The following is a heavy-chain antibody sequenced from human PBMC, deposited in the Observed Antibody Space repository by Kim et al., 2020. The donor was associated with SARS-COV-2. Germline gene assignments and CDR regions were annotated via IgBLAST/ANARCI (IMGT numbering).Heavy chain of an antibody. D-gene: IGHD1-26*01. CDR2: ILYDGSNK. Sequence: GGSLRLSCAASGFTFSSYAMHWVRQAPGKGLEWVAVILYDGSNKYYADSVKGRFTISRDNSKNTLYLQMNSLRAEDTAVYYCARARIVGATFHYWGQGTLVTVSS. V-gene: IGHV3-30*04. J-gene: IGHJ4*02. CDR1: GFTFSSYA. CDR3: ARARIVGATFHY.